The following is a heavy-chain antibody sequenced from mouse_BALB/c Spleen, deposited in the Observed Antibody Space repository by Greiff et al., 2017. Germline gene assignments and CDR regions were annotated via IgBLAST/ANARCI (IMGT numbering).Heavy chain of an antibody. CDR3: YRVTVITDCTMDD. CDR1: GFNIKDTY. D-gene: IGHD1-3*01. CDR2: IYPANGNT. Sequence: VQLQQSGAELVKPGASVKLSCTASGFNIKDTYMHWVKQRPEQGLEWIGRIYPANGNTKYDPKFQGKATATADTSSNTAYLQLSSLTSEDTAVYYCYRVTVITDCTMDDWGEGTSVTVSS. J-gene: IGHJ4*01. V-gene: IGHV14-3*02.